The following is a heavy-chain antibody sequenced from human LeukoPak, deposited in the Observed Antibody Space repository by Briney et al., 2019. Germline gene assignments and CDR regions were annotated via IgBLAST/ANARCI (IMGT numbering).Heavy chain of an antibody. CDR2: IYHTGIT. D-gene: IGHD3-10*01. CDR3: ARLSGSGSYYHYYYYMDV. V-gene: IGHV4-30-4*07. Sequence: SETLSLTCAVSGGSISSGGYSWSWIRQPPGKGLEWIGYIYHTGITFYNPSLKSRVTISIDTSKNQFSLKLSSVTAADTAVYYCARLSGSGSYYHYYYYMDVWGKGTTVTISS. CDR1: GGSISSGGYS. J-gene: IGHJ6*03.